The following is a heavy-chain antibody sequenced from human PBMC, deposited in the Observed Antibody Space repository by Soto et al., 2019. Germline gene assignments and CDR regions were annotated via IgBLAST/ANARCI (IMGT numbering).Heavy chain of an antibody. CDR2: IWYDGSNK. CDR3: ARDIARSCTNGVCISVLYYGMDV. D-gene: IGHD2-8*01. J-gene: IGHJ6*02. V-gene: IGHV3-33*01. CDR1: GFTFSSYG. Sequence: ESGGGVVQPGRSLRLSCAASGFTFSSYGMHWVRQAPGKGLEWVAVIWYDGSNKYYADSVKGRFTISRDNSKNTLYLQMNSLRAEDTAVYYCARDIARSCTNGVCISVLYYGMDVWGQGTTVTVSS.